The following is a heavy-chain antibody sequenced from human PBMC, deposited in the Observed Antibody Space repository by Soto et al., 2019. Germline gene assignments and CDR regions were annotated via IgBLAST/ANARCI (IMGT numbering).Heavy chain of an antibody. D-gene: IGHD2-21*02. CDR1: GFTFSGLY. CDR3: ARDRGAVTADYFDY. J-gene: IGHJ4*02. Sequence: QVQLTESGGGLVKPGGSLRLSCAASGFTFSGLYMSWIRQAPGKGLEWVSCIDSSGVKKYYAESVRGRFTISRDNAKNSLYRQMNSLRAEDPAVYYCARDRGAVTADYFDYGGQGTLVTVSS. CDR2: IDSSGVKK. V-gene: IGHV3-11*01.